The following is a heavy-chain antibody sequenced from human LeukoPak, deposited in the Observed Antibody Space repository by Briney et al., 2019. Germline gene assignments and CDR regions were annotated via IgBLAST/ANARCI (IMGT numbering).Heavy chain of an antibody. CDR2: INTNSGGT. Sequence: ASVKVSCKTSGYSFTDYYMHWDRHAPGQGLELMGWINTNSGGTSSAQKFQGRVTMTRDTSITKFYMEMSWLTSVDTAIYYCARAKRLRRGTYLIGPWGQGALVTVSS. CDR1: GYSFTDYY. D-gene: IGHD2-21*01. V-gene: IGHV1-2*02. J-gene: IGHJ5*02. CDR3: ARAKRLRRGTYLIGP.